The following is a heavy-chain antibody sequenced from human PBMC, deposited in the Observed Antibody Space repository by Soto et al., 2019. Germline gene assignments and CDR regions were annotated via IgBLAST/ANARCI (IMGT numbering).Heavy chain of an antibody. CDR1: GFTFSTYY. CDR3: ARDGMMTPDYFDY. CDR2: ISITSSHI. V-gene: IGHV3-11*06. D-gene: IGHD4-4*01. Sequence: QVQLVESGGGLVKPGGSLRLSCAASGFTFSTYYMSWIRHVPGKGLEWLSYISITSSHIDYADSVKGRFTISRDNAKSSLYLEMNNLRAEDTAVYYCARDGMMTPDYFDYWGQGTLVTVSS. J-gene: IGHJ4*02.